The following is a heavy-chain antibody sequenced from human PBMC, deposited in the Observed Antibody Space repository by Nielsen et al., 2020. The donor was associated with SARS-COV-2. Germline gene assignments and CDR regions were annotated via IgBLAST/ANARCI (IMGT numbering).Heavy chain of an antibody. D-gene: IGHD1-7*01. J-gene: IGHJ3*02. V-gene: IGHV7-4-1*02. CDR3: AKNSGTNAFDI. Sequence: WVRQAPGQGLEWMGWINTNTGNPTYAQGFTGRFVFSLDTSVSTAYLQISSLKAEGTAVYYCAKNSGTNAFDIWGQGTMVTVSS. CDR2: INTNTGNP.